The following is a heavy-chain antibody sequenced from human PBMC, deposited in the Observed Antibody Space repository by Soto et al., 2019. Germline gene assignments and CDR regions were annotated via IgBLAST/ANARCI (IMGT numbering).Heavy chain of an antibody. V-gene: IGHV3-30-3*01. CDR1: GFTFSSYA. J-gene: IGHJ3*02. CDR3: ARDDYGDYVGRGWAFDI. CDR2: ISYDGSNK. D-gene: IGHD4-17*01. Sequence: QVQLVESGGGVVQPGRSLRLSCAASGFTFSSYAMHWVRQAPGKGLEWVAVISYDGSNKYYADSVKGRFTISRDNSKNTLYLQMNSLRAEDTAVYYCARDDYGDYVGRGWAFDIWGQGTMVTVSS.